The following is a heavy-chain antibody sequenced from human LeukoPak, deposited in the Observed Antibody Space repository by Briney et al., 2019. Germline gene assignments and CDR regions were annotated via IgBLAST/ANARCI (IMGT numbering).Heavy chain of an antibody. CDR2: IYSDGRT. D-gene: IGHD6-19*01. CDR1: GFTVSSNY. Sequence: GGSLRLSCEASGFTVSSNYMSWVRQAPGKGLEWVSVIYSDGRTYYADSVQGRLTISRDNSKNTLYLQMNSLRAEDTAVYYCAKDHYSSGWYFDYWGQGTLVTVSS. V-gene: IGHV3-66*01. CDR3: AKDHYSSGWYFDY. J-gene: IGHJ4*02.